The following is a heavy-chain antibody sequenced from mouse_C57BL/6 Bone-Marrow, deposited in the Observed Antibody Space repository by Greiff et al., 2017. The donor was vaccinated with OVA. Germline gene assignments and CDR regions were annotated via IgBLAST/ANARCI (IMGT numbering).Heavy chain of an antibody. CDR3: TCPNYYAPRYGYFDV. Sequence: EVQLQQSGAELVRPGASVKLSCTASGFNIKDAYMHWVKQRPEQGLEWIGWIDPENGDTEYASKFQGKATITADTSSNTAYLQLSSLTSEDTAVYYCTCPNYYAPRYGYFDVWGTGTTVTVSS. J-gene: IGHJ1*03. CDR2: IDPENGDT. D-gene: IGHD1-1*01. V-gene: IGHV14-4*01. CDR1: GFNIKDAY.